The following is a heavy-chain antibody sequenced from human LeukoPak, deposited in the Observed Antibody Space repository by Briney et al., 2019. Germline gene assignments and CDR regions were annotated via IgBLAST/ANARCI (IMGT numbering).Heavy chain of an antibody. J-gene: IGHJ6*03. CDR3: ARIPTQDYCDSSGYVFYMDL. CDR1: GFTFSSYS. D-gene: IGHD3-22*01. V-gene: IGHV3-48*01. Sequence: GGSLRLSCAPSGFTFSSYSMHWVRQAPGKGLEGVSYISRRSSTIYSAHSVKGRSTISRDNDKNSLYLQMNSLRAEDTAVYYCARIPTQDYCDSSGYVFYMDLWGKGTTVSVSS. CDR2: ISRRSSTI.